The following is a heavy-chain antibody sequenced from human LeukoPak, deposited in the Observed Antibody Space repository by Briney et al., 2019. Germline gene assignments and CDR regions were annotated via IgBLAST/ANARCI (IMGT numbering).Heavy chain of an antibody. CDR1: GGSFSGYY. J-gene: IGHJ4*02. Sequence: SETLSLTCAVYGGSFSGYYWSWIRQPPGKGLEWIGEINHSGSTNYNPSLKSRVTRSVDTSKNQFSLKLSSVTAADTAVYYCARGLSPRINMVRGVRPPFRGVFDYWGQGTLVTVSS. V-gene: IGHV4-34*01. CDR2: INHSGST. CDR3: ARGLSPRINMVRGVRPPFRGVFDY. D-gene: IGHD3-10*01.